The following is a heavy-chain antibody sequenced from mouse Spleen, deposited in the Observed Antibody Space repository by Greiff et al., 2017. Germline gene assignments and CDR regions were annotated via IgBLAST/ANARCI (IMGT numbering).Heavy chain of an antibody. CDR2: IYPGSGST. V-gene: IGHV1-55*01. CDR3: ARYHGNYDY. Sequence: QVHVKQPGAELVKPGASVKMSCKASGYTFTSYWITWVKQRHGQGLEWIGDIYPGSGSTNYNEKFKSKATLTVDTSSSTAYMQLSSLTSEDSAVYYCARYHGNYDYWGQGTTLTVSS. CDR1: GYTFTSYW. J-gene: IGHJ2*01. D-gene: IGHD2-1*01.